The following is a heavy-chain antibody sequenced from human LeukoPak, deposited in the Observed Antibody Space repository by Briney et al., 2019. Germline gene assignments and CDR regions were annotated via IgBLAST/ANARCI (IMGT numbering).Heavy chain of an antibody. J-gene: IGHJ4*02. D-gene: IGHD6-6*01. CDR1: GFTFSDYY. V-gene: IGHV3-11*01. CDR3: ATSSIAALNFDY. Sequence: GGSLRLSCAASGFTFSDYYMSWIRQAPGKGLEWVSYISSSGSTIYYADSVKGRFTISRDNAKNSLYLQMNSLRAENTAVYYCATSSIAALNFDYWGQGTLVTVSS. CDR2: ISSSGSTI.